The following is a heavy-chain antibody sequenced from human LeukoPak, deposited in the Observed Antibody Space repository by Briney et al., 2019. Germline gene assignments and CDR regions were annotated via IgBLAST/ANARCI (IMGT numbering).Heavy chain of an antibody. V-gene: IGHV4-59*12. CDR3: ARGRVVRGVRRYNWFDP. CDR1: GDSISNYY. J-gene: IGHJ5*02. CDR2: IYYSGST. D-gene: IGHD3-10*01. Sequence: SETLSLTCTVSGDSISNYYWSWIRQPPGKGLEWIGHIYYSGSTNYNPSLKSRVTISVDTSKNQFSLRLSSVTAADTAVYYCARGRVVRGVRRYNWFDPWGQGTLVTVSS.